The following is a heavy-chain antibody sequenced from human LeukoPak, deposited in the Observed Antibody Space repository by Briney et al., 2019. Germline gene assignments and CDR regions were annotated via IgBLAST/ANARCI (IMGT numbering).Heavy chain of an antibody. CDR3: AREFSRRIDYSEIGNYYYYYMDV. CDR2: INTNTGNP. CDR1: GYTFTSYA. J-gene: IGHJ6*03. D-gene: IGHD4-11*01. V-gene: IGHV7-4-1*02. Sequence: ASVKVSCKASGYTFTSYAMNWVRQAPGQGLERMGWINTNTGNPTYAQGFTGRFVFSLDTSVSTAYLQISSLKAEDTAVYYCAREFSRRIDYSEIGNYYYYYMDVWGKGTTVTVSS.